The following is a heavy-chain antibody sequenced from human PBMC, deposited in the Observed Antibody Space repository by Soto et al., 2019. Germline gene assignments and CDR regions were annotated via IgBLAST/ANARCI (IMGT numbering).Heavy chain of an antibody. D-gene: IGHD6-13*01. CDR2: INHSGST. CDR1: GGSISSYY. CDR3: ARGWGKQQLVYYYYYGMDV. V-gene: IGHV4-34*01. J-gene: IGHJ6*02. Sequence: PSETLSLTCTVSGGSISSYYWSWIRQPPGKGLEWIGEINHSGSTNYNPSLKSRVTISVDTSKNQFSLKLSSVTAADTAVYYCARGWGKQQLVYYYYYGMDVWGQGTTVTVSS.